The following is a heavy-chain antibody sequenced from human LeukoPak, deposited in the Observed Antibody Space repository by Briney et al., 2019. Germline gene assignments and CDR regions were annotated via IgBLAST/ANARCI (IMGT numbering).Heavy chain of an antibody. D-gene: IGHD5-18*01. CDR2: IYYSGGT. CDR1: GGSVSSGSYY. Sequence: SETLSLTCTVSGGSVSSGSYYWSWIRQPPGKGLEWIGYIYYSGGTNYNPSLKSRVTISIDTSKNQFSLKLSSVTAADTAVFYCARGGGYSYGYAFDIWGQGTMVTVSS. CDR3: ARGGGYSYGYAFDI. J-gene: IGHJ3*02. V-gene: IGHV4-61*01.